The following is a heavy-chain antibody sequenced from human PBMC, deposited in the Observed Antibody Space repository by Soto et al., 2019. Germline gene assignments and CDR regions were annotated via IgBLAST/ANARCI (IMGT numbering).Heavy chain of an antibody. CDR2: IAYDGRNK. CDR3: ARELERVFDY. J-gene: IGHJ4*02. Sequence: PGGSLRLSCASSGFTFSSYAMHLVRQAPGKGLEWVAVIAYDGRNKYYADSVKGRFTISRDNSKNTLYLQMNSLRIEDMAVYYCARELERVFDYWGQGTLVTVSS. D-gene: IGHD1-1*01. CDR1: GFTFSSYA. V-gene: IGHV3-30*04.